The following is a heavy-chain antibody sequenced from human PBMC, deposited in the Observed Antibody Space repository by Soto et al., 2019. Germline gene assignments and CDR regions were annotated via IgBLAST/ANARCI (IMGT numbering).Heavy chain of an antibody. Sequence: GGSLRLSCAASGFTFSDYYMTWIRQAPGKGLEWVSYISSSGTGIYYPDSVKGRFTISRDNAKNTLYLQMSSLRAEDAAVYYCARAYSDAFDIWGRGTMVTVSS. V-gene: IGHV3-11*01. CDR3: ARAYSDAFDI. CDR2: ISSSGTGI. CDR1: GFTFSDYY. D-gene: IGHD2-15*01. J-gene: IGHJ3*02.